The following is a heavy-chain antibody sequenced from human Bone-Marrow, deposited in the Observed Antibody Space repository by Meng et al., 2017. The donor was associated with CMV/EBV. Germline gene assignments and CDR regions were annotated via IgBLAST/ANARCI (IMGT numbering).Heavy chain of an antibody. D-gene: IGHD1-26*01. CDR1: GFTFSSYA. CDR3: AKDSVGATTP. V-gene: IGHV3-30*02. CDR2: IRYDGSNK. Sequence: GESLKISCAASGFTFSSYAMHWVRQAPGKGLEWVAFIRYDGSNKYYADSVKGRFTISRDNSKNTLYLQMNSLRAEDTAVYYCAKDSVGATTPWGQGTLVTVPS. J-gene: IGHJ5*02.